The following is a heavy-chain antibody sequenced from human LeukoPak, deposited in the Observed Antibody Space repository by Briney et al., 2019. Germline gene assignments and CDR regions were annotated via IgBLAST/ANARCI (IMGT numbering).Heavy chain of an antibody. CDR3: ARGIIEVFGGDYYGMDV. Sequence: ASVKVSCKASGGTFSSYAISWVRQAPGQGLEWMGRIIPILGIANYAQKFQGRVTITADKSTSTAYMELSSLRSEDTAVYYCARGIIEVFGGDYYGMDVWGQGTTVTVSS. CDR1: GGTFSSYA. D-gene: IGHD3-10*01. V-gene: IGHV1-69*04. J-gene: IGHJ6*02. CDR2: IIPILGIA.